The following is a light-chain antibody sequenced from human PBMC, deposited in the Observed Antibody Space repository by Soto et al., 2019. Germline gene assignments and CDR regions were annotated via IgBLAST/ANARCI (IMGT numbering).Light chain of an antibody. CDR2: DIN. CDR1: SSDVGGYNY. Sequence: QSALTQPRSVSGSPGQSVTISCTGTSSDVGGYNYVSWHQQHSGKAHKLMIYDINKRSAGVPDRFSGPKSGNTATLTISGLQAEDEADYYCCSYAGTYNFYVFGSGTKVTVL. J-gene: IGLJ1*01. V-gene: IGLV2-11*01. CDR3: CSYAGTYNFYV.